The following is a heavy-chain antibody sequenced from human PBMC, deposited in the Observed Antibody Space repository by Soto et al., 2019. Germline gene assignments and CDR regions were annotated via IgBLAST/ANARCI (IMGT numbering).Heavy chain of an antibody. D-gene: IGHD1-20*01. CDR3: ARVGNWDDEGWFDP. CDR1: GGSFMGYY. J-gene: IGHJ5*02. Sequence: SETLSLTCAGYGGSFMGYYWGWIRRPPGKGLEWIGEIHQSGRTNYNPSFKSRVSISVDTSKNHFSLKLNSVTAADTAVYYCARVGNWDDEGWFDPWGQGTLVTVSS. CDR2: IHQSGRT. V-gene: IGHV4-34*01.